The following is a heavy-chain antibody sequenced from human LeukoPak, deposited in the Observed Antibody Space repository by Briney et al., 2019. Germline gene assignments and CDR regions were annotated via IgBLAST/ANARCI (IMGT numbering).Heavy chain of an antibody. J-gene: IGHJ4*02. CDR2: FDPEDGET. Sequence: ASVKVSCKVSGYTLTELSMHWVRQAPGKGLEWMGGFDPEDGETIYAQKFQGRVTMTEDTSTDTAYMELSSLRSEDTAVYYCATLNYGGSHFDYWGQGTLVTVPS. V-gene: IGHV1-24*01. CDR1: GYTLTELS. D-gene: IGHD4-23*01. CDR3: ATLNYGGSHFDY.